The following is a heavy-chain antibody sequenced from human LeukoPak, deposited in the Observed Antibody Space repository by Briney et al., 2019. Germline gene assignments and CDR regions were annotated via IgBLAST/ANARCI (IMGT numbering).Heavy chain of an antibody. Sequence: ASVKVSCKASGYTFTSYGISWVRQPPGQGLEWMGWISAYNGNTNYAQKLQGRVTMTTDTSTSTTYMELRSLRSDDTAVYYCARDQATYCSGGSCYSSYYGMDVWGQGTTVTVSS. J-gene: IGHJ6*02. CDR2: ISAYNGNT. V-gene: IGHV1-18*01. CDR3: ARDQATYCSGGSCYSSYYGMDV. CDR1: GYTFTSYG. D-gene: IGHD2-15*01.